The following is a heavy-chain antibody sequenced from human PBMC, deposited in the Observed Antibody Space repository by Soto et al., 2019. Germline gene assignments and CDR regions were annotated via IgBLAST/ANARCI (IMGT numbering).Heavy chain of an antibody. J-gene: IGHJ3*01. CDR3: ARGDRGAFDL. D-gene: IGHD1-26*01. V-gene: IGHV3-74*02. CDR2: IHSDGSST. CDR1: GFTFSYYW. Sequence: VQLVESGGGVVQPGRSLRLSCAASGFTFSYYWMHWVRQAPGMGLVWVSRIHSDGSSTTYADSVKGRFTISRDNARNTLYLQMNSLRAEDTAVYYCARGDRGAFDLWGQGTVLTVSS.